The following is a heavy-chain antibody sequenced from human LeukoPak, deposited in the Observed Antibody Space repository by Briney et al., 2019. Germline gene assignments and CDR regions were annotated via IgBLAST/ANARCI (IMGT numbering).Heavy chain of an antibody. Sequence: GGSLRLSCAASGFTFSSYSMNWVRQAPGKGLEWVSSISSSSSYIYYADSVKGRFTISRDNSKNTLYLQMNSLRAEDTAVYYCAKGKLWLPFDYWGQGTLVTVSS. CDR1: GFTFSSYS. CDR3: AKGKLWLPFDY. D-gene: IGHD3-16*01. CDR2: ISSSSSYI. V-gene: IGHV3-21*04. J-gene: IGHJ4*02.